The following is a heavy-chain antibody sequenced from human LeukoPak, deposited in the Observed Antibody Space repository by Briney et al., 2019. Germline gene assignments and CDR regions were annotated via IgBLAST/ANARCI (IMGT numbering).Heavy chain of an antibody. CDR3: AKADDSSGYTPFGY. Sequence: GGSLRLSCAASGFTFSSYGMHWVRQAPGKGLEWVAVISYDGSNKYYADSVKGRFTISRDNSKNTLYLQMNSLRAEDTAVYYCAKADDSSGYTPFGYWGQGTLVTVSS. V-gene: IGHV3-30*18. CDR2: ISYDGSNK. CDR1: GFTFSSYG. D-gene: IGHD3-22*01. J-gene: IGHJ4*02.